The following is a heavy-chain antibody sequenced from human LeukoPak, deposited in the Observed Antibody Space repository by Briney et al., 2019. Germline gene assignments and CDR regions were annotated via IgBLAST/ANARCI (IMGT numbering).Heavy chain of an antibody. CDR2: IYYSGST. CDR3: ARVPWFTNYMDV. Sequence: PSETLSLTCAVSGGSISSDYWSWIRQPPGKGLEWIGYIYYSGSTNYNPSLKSRVTISVDTSKNQFSLKLSSVTAADTAVYYCARVPWFTNYMDVWGKGTTVTVSS. D-gene: IGHD3-10*01. V-gene: IGHV4-59*01. CDR1: GGSISSDY. J-gene: IGHJ6*03.